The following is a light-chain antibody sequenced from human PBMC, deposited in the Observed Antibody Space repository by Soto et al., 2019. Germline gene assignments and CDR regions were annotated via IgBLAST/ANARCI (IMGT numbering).Light chain of an antibody. Sequence: DIQMTQSPSSLSASVGDRVTINWRANQTIDNYVNWYQLRPGSGPKLLIYGASTLQTGVTSRFSGSGSGTEFALTIDSLQPEDFGTYSCQQGFSSPWTFGQGTKVE. V-gene: IGKV1-39*01. CDR2: GAS. CDR3: QQGFSSPWT. J-gene: IGKJ1*01. CDR1: QTIDNY.